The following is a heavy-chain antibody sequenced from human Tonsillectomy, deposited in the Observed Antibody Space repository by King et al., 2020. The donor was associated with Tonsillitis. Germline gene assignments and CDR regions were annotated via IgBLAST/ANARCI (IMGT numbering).Heavy chain of an antibody. CDR3: AGDGAPLEWNVGFYDY. CDR1: AFTLTGYY. J-gene: IGHJ4*02. Sequence: VQLVQSGAEVKKPGASVEVSCRASAFTLTGYYIHWVRQAPGQGLEWMGRINPNTGGTKYAQKFHGRVTMSRDFSISTAYMELNRLTSADTAGYYCAGDGAPLEWNVGFYDYWGQGTPVTVTA. V-gene: IGHV1-2*06. CDR2: INPNTGGT. D-gene: IGHD1-1*01.